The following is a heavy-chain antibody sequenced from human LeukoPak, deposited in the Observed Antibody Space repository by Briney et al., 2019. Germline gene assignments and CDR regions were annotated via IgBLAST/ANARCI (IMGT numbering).Heavy chain of an antibody. CDR1: GFTFSSYA. CDR3: AKGEEGRIRRVDY. D-gene: IGHD1-14*01. J-gene: IGHJ4*02. CDR2: ISYDGSNK. V-gene: IGHV3-30-3*01. Sequence: GSLRLSCAASGFTFSSYAMHWVRQAPGKGLEWVAVISYDGSNKYYADSVKGRFTISRDNSKNTLYLQMNSLRAEDTAVYYCAKGEEGRIRRVDYWGQGTLVTVSS.